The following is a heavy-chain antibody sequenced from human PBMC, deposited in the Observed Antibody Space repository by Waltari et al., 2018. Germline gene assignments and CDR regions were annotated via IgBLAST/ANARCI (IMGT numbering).Heavy chain of an antibody. Sequence: QVQLVQSGAEVKKPGSSVKVSCKASGGTFSSYTISWVRQATGQGLEWMGRHIPILGKANYAQKFQGRGTITADKSTSTAYMELSSLRSEDTAVYYCARDESSGGYDYSYFDYWGQGTLVTVSS. CDR3: ARDESSGGYDYSYFDY. CDR1: GGTFSSYT. V-gene: IGHV1-69*08. J-gene: IGHJ4*02. CDR2: HIPILGKA. D-gene: IGHD5-12*01.